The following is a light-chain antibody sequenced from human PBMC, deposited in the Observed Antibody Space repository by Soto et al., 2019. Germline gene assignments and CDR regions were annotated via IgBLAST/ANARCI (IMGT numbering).Light chain of an antibody. J-gene: IGLJ1*01. CDR1: SSNIGSNY. CDR2: RNN. Sequence: QSVLTQPPSASGTPGQRVTISCSGSSSNIGSNYVYWYQQLPGTAPKLHIYRNNQRPSGVPDRFSGSKSGTSASLAISGLRSEDEADYYCAEWDDGLSGYVFGTGTKLTVL. V-gene: IGLV1-47*01. CDR3: AEWDDGLSGYV.